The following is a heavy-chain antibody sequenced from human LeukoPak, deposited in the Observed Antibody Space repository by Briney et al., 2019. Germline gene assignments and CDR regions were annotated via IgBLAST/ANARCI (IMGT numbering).Heavy chain of an antibody. J-gene: IGHJ1*01. CDR3: ARGSGWYPH. CDR1: GDSVGSNY. Sequence: PSETLSLTCSVSGDSVGSNYWSWVRQPPGKGLEWIVYISYSGDTMYNPSLKSRLSMPVDTSKNQCSLMLTSVTAADTAVYYCARGSGWYPHWGQGTLVSVSS. CDR2: ISYSGDT. D-gene: IGHD6-19*01. V-gene: IGHV4-59*02.